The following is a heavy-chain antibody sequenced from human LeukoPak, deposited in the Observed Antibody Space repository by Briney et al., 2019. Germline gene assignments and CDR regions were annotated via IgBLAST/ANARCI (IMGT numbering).Heavy chain of an antibody. CDR1: GFTFSSNA. Sequence: DPAGSLRLSCAAPGFTFSSNAMSWVRQAPGKGLEWVSAISGGGGSTYYADSVKGRFTISRDNSKNTLYLRMHSLSAADTPVYYCAGPLNYGRGSDYWSEGTPVTVSS. CDR3: AGPLNYGRGSDY. D-gene: IGHD1-7*01. V-gene: IGHV3-23*01. CDR2: ISGGGGST. J-gene: IGHJ4*02.